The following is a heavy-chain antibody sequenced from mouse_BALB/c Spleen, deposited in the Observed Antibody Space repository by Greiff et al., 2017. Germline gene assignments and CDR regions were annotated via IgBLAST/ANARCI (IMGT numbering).Heavy chain of an antibody. J-gene: IGHJ4*01. CDR1: GYSITSDYA. V-gene: IGHV3-2*02. CDR2: ISYSGST. Sequence: EVMLVESGPGLVKPSQSLSLTCTVTGYSITSDYAWNWIRQFPGNKLELMVYISYSGSTSYNPSLNSRIFITRDTYKNQFFLQLNSVTTEDTATYYCARTPNEIDYWGQGTSVTVSS. D-gene: IGHD4-1*01. CDR3: ARTPNEIDY.